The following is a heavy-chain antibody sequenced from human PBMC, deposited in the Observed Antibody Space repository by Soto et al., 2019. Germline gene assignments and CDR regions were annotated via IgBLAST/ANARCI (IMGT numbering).Heavy chain of an antibody. D-gene: IGHD6-13*01. CDR3: AREGIAAAGTIFWSDS. CDR2: IYYSGST. Sequence: SETLSLTCTVSGGSISSGGYYWSWIRQHPRKGLEWIGYIYYSGSTYYNPSLKSRVTISVDTSKNQFSLKLSSVTAADTAVYYCAREGIAAAGTIFWSDSWGQGTRVTVAS. J-gene: IGHJ5*01. CDR1: GGSISSGGYY. V-gene: IGHV4-31*03.